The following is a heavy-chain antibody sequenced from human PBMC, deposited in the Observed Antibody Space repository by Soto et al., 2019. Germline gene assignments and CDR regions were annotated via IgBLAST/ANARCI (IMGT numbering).Heavy chain of an antibody. J-gene: IGHJ6*02. V-gene: IGHV3-30-3*01. CDR1: GFTFSSYA. Sequence: GGSLRLSCAASGFTFSSYAMHWVRQAPGKGLEWVAVISYDGSNKYYADSVKGRFTISRDNSKNTLYLQMNSLRAEDTAVYYCAREVPAAMMDVWGQGTTVTVSS. CDR3: AREVPAAMMDV. CDR2: ISYDGSNK. D-gene: IGHD2-2*01.